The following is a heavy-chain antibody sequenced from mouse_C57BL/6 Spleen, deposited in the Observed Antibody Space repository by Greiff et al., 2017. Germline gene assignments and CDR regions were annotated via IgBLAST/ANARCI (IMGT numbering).Heavy chain of an antibody. J-gene: IGHJ2*01. Sequence: QVQLKESGAELVKPGASVKLSCKASGYTFTSYWMHWVKQRPGRGLEWIGRIDPNSGGTKYNEKFKSKATLTVDKPSSTAYMQLSSLTSEDSAVYYCARGTTVVSYFDYWGQGTTLTVSS. CDR3: ARGTTVVSYFDY. CDR1: GYTFTSYW. V-gene: IGHV1-72*01. D-gene: IGHD1-1*01. CDR2: IDPNSGGT.